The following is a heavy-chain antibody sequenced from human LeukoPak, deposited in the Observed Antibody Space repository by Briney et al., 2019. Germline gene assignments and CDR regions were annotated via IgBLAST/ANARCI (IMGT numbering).Heavy chain of an antibody. V-gene: IGHV3-23*01. CDR3: ARRAGAYSHPYDY. CDR1: GFTFSNYA. J-gene: IGHJ4*02. Sequence: PGGSLRLSCAASGFTFSNYAMSWVRQAPGKGLEWVSAISGSGGDTFYTGSVKGRFTISRDNSKNTLYLQMNSLRAEDTAVYYCARRAGAYSHPYDYWGQGTLVTVSS. D-gene: IGHD4/OR15-4a*01. CDR2: ISGSGGDT.